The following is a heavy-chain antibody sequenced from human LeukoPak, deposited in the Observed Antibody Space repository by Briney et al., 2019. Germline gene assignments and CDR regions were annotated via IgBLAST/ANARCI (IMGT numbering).Heavy chain of an antibody. CDR1: GGSLSSSCYY. J-gene: IGHJ4*02. V-gene: IGHV4-39*01. CDR3: TRGPRFGELLLDY. Sequence: SETLSLTCTVSGGSLSSSCYYWGWIRPPPGKVLEWIGSIYYSGSTYYNPYLKSRVTISVDTSKNQFSLKLSSVTAADTAVYYCTRGPRFGELLLDYWGQGTLVTVSS. CDR2: IYYSGST. D-gene: IGHD3-10*01.